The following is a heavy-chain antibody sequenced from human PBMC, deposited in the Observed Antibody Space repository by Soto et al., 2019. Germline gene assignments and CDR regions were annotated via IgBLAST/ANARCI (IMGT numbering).Heavy chain of an antibody. CDR2: LNPSSGGT. Sequence: SVKVSCKASGYTFTNYHIHWVRQSPGHGLQWMGVLNPSSGGTSYAQKFRGRLIVTRDTSTSTVYLELSSLTSDDTAVYYCARARAPITNYYSYAMDVWGQGTTVTVSS. J-gene: IGHJ6*02. D-gene: IGHD1-26*01. V-gene: IGHV1-46*01. CDR3: ARARAPITNYYSYAMDV. CDR1: GYTFTNYH.